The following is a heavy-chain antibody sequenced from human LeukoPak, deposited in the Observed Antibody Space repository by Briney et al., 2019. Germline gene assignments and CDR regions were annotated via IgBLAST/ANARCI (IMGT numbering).Heavy chain of an antibody. D-gene: IGHD6-19*01. CDR1: GFTFSGSA. CDR3: ARDRYSSGWSERLYAFDI. CDR2: IRSKAISYAT. J-gene: IGHJ3*02. Sequence: PGGSLRLSCAASGFTFSGSAMHWVRQASGKGLEWVGRIRSKAISYATAYAASVKGRFTISRDNAKNSLYLQMNSLRAEDTAVYYCARDRYSSGWSERLYAFDIWGQGTMVTVSS. V-gene: IGHV3-73*01.